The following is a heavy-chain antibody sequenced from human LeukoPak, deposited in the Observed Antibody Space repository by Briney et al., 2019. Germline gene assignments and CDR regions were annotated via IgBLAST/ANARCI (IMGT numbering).Heavy chain of an antibody. CDR1: AASISNYY. V-gene: IGHV4-4*09. D-gene: IGHD3-22*01. Sequence: ASETLSLTCAVSAASISNYYWSWIRQAPRKGLEWIGYISTSGSTNHNPSLKSRVSISLDTSKNRFSLNLNFVTAADTAVYYCASPRSGYRYTFDYWGQGALVTVSS. CDR3: ASPRSGYRYTFDY. CDR2: ISTSGST. J-gene: IGHJ4*02.